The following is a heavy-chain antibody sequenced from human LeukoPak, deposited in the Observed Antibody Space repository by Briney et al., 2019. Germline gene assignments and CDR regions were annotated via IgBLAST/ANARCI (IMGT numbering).Heavy chain of an antibody. Sequence: GGSLRLSCVASGFSFSTYDMYWVRQAAGRGLEWVSAVGTNEDTYYLASVKGRFTVSRENGKNSSYLLMNSLRVEDTAVYYCARYMRSVVIHTNWFDPWGQGTLVTVSS. CDR1: GFSFSTYD. V-gene: IGHV3-13*01. J-gene: IGHJ5*02. D-gene: IGHD3-22*01. CDR3: ARYMRSVVIHTNWFDP. CDR2: VGTNEDT.